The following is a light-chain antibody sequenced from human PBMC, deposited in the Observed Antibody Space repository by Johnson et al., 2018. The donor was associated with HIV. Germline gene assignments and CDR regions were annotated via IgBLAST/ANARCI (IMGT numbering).Light chain of an antibody. CDR1: SSNIGNNY. CDR3: GTWDSSLSAGWV. V-gene: IGLV1-51*01. J-gene: IGLJ1*01. Sequence: QSLLTQPPSVSAAPGQKVTISCSGSSSNIGNNYVSWYQQLPGTAPKLLIYDNNKRPSGIPDRFSGSKSGTSATLGITGLQTGDEADYYCGTWDSSLSAGWVFGTGTKVTVL. CDR2: DNN.